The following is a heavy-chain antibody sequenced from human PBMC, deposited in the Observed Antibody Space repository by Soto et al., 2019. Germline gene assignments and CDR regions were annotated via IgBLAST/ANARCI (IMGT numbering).Heavy chain of an antibody. J-gene: IGHJ4*02. D-gene: IGHD6-19*01. CDR1: GGTFSNFV. Sequence: GASVKVSCKASGGTFSNFVISWVRQAPGQGLERMGAIIPLFGTANYAQKFQGRVRITADKSTSTAFMELTSLRSEDTAVYYCASRRGYTSAWYGNYWGQGTLVTVSS. CDR2: IIPLFGTA. V-gene: IGHV1-69*06. CDR3: ASRRGYTSAWYGNY.